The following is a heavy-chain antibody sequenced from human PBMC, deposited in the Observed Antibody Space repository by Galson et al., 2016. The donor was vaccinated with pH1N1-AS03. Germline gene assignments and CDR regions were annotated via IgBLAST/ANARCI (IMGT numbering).Heavy chain of an antibody. D-gene: IGHD3-16*02. CDR1: GGSMTSPDW. J-gene: IGHJ4*02. CDR3: ASAGYHTPGYHY. Sequence: SETLSLTCAVSGGSMTSPDWWTWVRQPPGKGLEWIGEVHYSGTTSYNPSLNSRVTMSIDKSNNQFSLNLGSVTAADTAVYFCASAGYHTPGYHYWGQVALVTVSS. CDR2: VHYSGTT. V-gene: IGHV4-4*02.